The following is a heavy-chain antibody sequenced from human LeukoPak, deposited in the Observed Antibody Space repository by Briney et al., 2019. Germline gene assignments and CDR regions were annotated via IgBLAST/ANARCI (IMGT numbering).Heavy chain of an antibody. CDR1: GFSLSTSGVG. J-gene: IGHJ3*02. Sequence: SGPTLVNPTQTLTLTCTFSGFSLSTSGVGVGWIRQPPGKALEWLALIYWDDDKRYSPSLKSRLTITKDTSKNQVVLTMTNMDPVDTATYYCAHSGDYYDSSGYYHDAFDIWGQGTMATVSS. CDR3: AHSGDYYDSSGYYHDAFDI. CDR2: IYWDDDK. V-gene: IGHV2-5*02. D-gene: IGHD3-22*01.